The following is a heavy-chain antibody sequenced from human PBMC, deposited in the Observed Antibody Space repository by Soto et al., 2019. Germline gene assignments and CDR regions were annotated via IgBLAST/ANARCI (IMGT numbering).Heavy chain of an antibody. CDR1: GGSISSSDYY. J-gene: IGHJ3*02. CDR3: ARAGTMIDAFDI. Sequence: SETLSLTCTVSGGSISSSDYYWSWIRQPPGKGLEWIGYIYYSGSTYYNPSLKSRVTISVDTSKNQFSLKLSSVAAADTAVYYCARAGTMIDAFDIWGQGTMVTVSS. V-gene: IGHV4-30-4*01. D-gene: IGHD3-22*01. CDR2: IYYSGST.